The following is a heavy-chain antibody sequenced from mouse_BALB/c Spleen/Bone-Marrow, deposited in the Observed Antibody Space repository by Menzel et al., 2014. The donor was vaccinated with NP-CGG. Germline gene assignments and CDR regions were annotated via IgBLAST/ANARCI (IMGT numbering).Heavy chain of an antibody. V-gene: IGHV1-63*01. CDR1: GYAFTNYW. CDR3: ARPQFISGRYYAMDY. Sequence: QVQLKDSGAELVRPGTSVKISCKASGYAFTNYWLDWVKQSPGHGLEWIGDIYPGSGNTYFNEKFKGKATLTADKSSSTASMQLSSLSSEDSAVYFCARPQFISGRYYAMDYWGQGTSVTVSS. D-gene: IGHD1-2*01. CDR2: IYPGSGNT. J-gene: IGHJ4*01.